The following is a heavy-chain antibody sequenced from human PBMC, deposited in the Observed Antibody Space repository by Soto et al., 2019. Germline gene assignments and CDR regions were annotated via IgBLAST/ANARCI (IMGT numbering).Heavy chain of an antibody. CDR3: ARGGSGQQLSFRDYYYYGMDV. CDR2: ISSSSSTI. CDR1: GFTFSSYS. D-gene: IGHD6-13*01. J-gene: IGHJ6*02. V-gene: IGHV3-48*02. Sequence: GGSLRLSCAASGFTFSSYSMNWVRQAPGKGLEWVSYISSSSSTIHYADSVKGRFTISRDNAKNSLYLQMNSLRDEDTAVYYCARGGSGQQLSFRDYYYYGMDVWGQGTTVTVSS.